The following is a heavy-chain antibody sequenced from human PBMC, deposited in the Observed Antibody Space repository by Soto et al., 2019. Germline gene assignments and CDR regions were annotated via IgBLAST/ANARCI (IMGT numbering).Heavy chain of an antibody. V-gene: IGHV4-30-4*01. J-gene: IGHJ6*02. CDR2: IYYSGST. CDR1: GGSISSGDYY. CDR3: ARDPALGVDSVLHYGMDV. Sequence: SETLSLTCTVSGGSISSGDYYWSWIRQPPGKGLEWIGYIYYSGSTYYNPSLKSRVTISVDTSKNQFSLKLSSVTAADTAVYYCARDPALGVDSVLHYGMDVWGQGTTVTVSS. D-gene: IGHD3-16*01.